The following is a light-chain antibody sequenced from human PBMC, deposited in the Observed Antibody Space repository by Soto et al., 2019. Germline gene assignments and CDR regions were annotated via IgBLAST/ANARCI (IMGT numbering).Light chain of an antibody. CDR1: QSASSSY. V-gene: IGKV3-20*01. CDR2: GAS. CDR3: QQYGSSPCT. Sequence: EIVLTQSPGTLSLSPGERATLSCRASQSASSSYLAWYQQKPGQAPRLLIYGASSRATGIPDRFSGSGSGTDFTLTISRREPEDFAVYYCQQYGSSPCTFGQGTKLEIK. J-gene: IGKJ2*02.